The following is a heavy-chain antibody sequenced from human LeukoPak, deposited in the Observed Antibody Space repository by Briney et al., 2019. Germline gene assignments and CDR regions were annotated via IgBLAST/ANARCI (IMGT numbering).Heavy chain of an antibody. D-gene: IGHD2-8*01. CDR1: GYTFTSYD. CDR2: MNPNSGNT. J-gene: IGHJ4*02. V-gene: IGHV1-8*01. Sequence: GASVKVSCKASGYTFTSYDINWVRQAAGQGLEWMGWMNPNSGNTGYAQKLQGRVTMTTDTSTSTAYMELRSLRSDDTAVYYCARGLSLGYWGQGTLVTVSS. CDR3: ARGLSLGY.